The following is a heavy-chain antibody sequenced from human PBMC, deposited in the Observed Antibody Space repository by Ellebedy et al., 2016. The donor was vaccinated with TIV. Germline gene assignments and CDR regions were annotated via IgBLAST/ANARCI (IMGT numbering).Heavy chain of an antibody. CDR1: GGSISSSNYY. V-gene: IGHV4-61*05. CDR3: ARTTRGEMAHSYYYGMDV. D-gene: IGHD5-24*01. CDR2: IYYSGST. J-gene: IGHJ6*02. Sequence: MPSETLSLTCTVSGGSISSSNYYRSWIRQPPGKGLEWIGYIYYSGSTNYNPSLKSRVTISVDTSKNQFSLKLSSVTAAETAVYYCARTTRGEMAHSYYYGMDVWGQGTTVTVSS.